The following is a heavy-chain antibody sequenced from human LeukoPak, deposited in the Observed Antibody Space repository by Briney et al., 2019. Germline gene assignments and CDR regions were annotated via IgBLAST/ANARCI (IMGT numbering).Heavy chain of an antibody. Sequence: SETLSLTCTVSGGSISSSSYYWGWIRQPPGKGLEWIGSIYYSGSTYYNPSLKSRVTISVDTSRNQFPLRLSSVTAADTAVYYCARTKVTTEYVDYWGQGTLVTVSS. V-gene: IGHV4-39*01. CDR2: IYYSGST. CDR3: ARTKVTTEYVDY. J-gene: IGHJ4*02. D-gene: IGHD4-17*01. CDR1: GGSISSSSYY.